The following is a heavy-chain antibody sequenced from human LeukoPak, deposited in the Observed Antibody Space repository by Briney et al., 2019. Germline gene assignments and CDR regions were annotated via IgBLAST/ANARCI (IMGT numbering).Heavy chain of an antibody. CDR3: ARGGGLWGPGGFDY. CDR1: GYTFTSYY. Sequence: ASVKVSCKASGYTFTSYYMHWVRQCPRQRLEWIVIMNPGGGSSSSAQKFKGRVTMTRATSKSTVYMELSRLRSEDTAVYYCARGGGLWGPGGFDYWAREPGSPSPQ. V-gene: IGHV1-46*01. J-gene: IGHJ4*02. D-gene: IGHD3-16*01. CDR2: MNPGGGSS.